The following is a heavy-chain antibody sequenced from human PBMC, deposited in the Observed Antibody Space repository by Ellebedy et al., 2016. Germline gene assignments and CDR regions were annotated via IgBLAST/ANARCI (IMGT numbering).Heavy chain of an antibody. Sequence: SETLSLTXDLSLGSITYWNWIRQRPGKGLEWIGYIHYTGSTYYTPSLQSRVAMPLDTSKRLSSLRLRSVTAADTAVYYCARGGLGDNSGPFDYWGQGTPVTVSS. CDR2: IHYTGST. D-gene: IGHD4-23*01. CDR3: ARGGLGDNSGPFDY. CDR1: LGSITY. J-gene: IGHJ4*02. V-gene: IGHV4-31*11.